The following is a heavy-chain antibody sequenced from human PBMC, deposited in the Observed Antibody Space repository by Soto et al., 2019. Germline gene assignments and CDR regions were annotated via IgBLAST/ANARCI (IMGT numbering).Heavy chain of an antibody. CDR1: GFPFSYYW. CDR2: IDGDESNT. J-gene: IGHJ6*03. Sequence: EVQLVESGGGLVQPGGSLRLSCAASGFPFSYYWMHGVRQAPGKGLVWVSRIDGDESNTNYADSVKGRFTISRDNAKNTLYLQMTSLGAEDTAVYYCARAFNYYYMDVWGKGTTVTVSS. CDR3: ARAFNYYYMDV. V-gene: IGHV3-74*01.